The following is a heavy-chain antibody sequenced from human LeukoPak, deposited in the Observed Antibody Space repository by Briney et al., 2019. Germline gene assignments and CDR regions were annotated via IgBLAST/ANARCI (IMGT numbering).Heavy chain of an antibody. CDR3: ARGYCSSTSCYLFAALDI. CDR1: GFTFSSYG. D-gene: IGHD2-2*01. Sequence: PGGSLRLSCAASGFTFSSYGMHWVRQAPGKGLEWVAVIWYDGSNKYYADSVKGRFTISRDNSKNTLYLQMNSLRAEDTAVYYCARGYCSSTSCYLFAALDIWGQGTMVTASS. V-gene: IGHV3-33*01. CDR2: IWYDGSNK. J-gene: IGHJ3*02.